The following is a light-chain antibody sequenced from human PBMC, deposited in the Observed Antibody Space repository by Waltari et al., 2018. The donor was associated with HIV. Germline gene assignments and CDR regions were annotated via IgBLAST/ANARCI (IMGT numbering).Light chain of an antibody. CDR2: DVS. V-gene: IGLV2-14*01. CDR3: SSYTSSSTLYV. CDR1: SSAVGGYNY. J-gene: IGLJ1*01. Sequence: QSALTQPASVSGSPGHSITISCTVTSSAVGGYNYVSWYQQHPGKAPKLMIYDVSNRPSGVSNRFSGSKSGNTASLTISGLQAEDEADYYCSSYTSSSTLYVFGTGTKVTVL.